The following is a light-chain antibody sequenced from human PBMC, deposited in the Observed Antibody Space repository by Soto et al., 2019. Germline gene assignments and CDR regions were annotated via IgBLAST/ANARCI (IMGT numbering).Light chain of an antibody. V-gene: IGKV3-11*01. CDR1: QNISNY. CDR2: DVS. Sequence: IVVTQSPATLSLSPWERSTLSLMASQNISNYLIWYQQKPGQAPRLLIYDVSNRATGIPARFSGSGSGTDFTLTISSLEPEDFAVYYCQQRSNWPPWTFGQGSKVDVK. J-gene: IGKJ1*01. CDR3: QQRSNWPPWT.